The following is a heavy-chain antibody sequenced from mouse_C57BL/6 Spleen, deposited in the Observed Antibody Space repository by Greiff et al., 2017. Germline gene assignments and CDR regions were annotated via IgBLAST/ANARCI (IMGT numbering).Heavy chain of an antibody. CDR1: GFTFSSYA. J-gene: IGHJ4*01. V-gene: IGHV5-4*01. CDR2: ISDGGSYT. Sequence: EVQRVESGGGLVKPGGSLKLSCAASGFTFSSYAMSWVRQTPEKRLEWVATISDGGSYTYYPANVQGRFTISRDNAKNNLYLQMSHLKSEDTAMYYCARDPLYYYGSSYGAMDYWGQGTSVTVSS. D-gene: IGHD1-1*01. CDR3: ARDPLYYYGSSYGAMDY.